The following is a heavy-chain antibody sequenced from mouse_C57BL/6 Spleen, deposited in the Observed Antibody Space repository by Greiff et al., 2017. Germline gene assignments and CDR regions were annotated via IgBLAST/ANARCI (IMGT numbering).Heavy chain of an antibody. Sequence: VQLQQSGAELVRPGSSVKMSCKTSGYTFTSYGINWVKQRPGQGLEWIGYIYIGNGYTEYNEKFKGKATLTSDTSSSTAYMQLSSLTSEDSAIXFCARSSFYDYDGDAMDYWGQGTSVTVSS. CDR1: GYTFTSYG. CDR2: IYIGNGYT. J-gene: IGHJ4*01. D-gene: IGHD2-4*01. V-gene: IGHV1-58*01. CDR3: ARSSFYDYDGDAMDY.